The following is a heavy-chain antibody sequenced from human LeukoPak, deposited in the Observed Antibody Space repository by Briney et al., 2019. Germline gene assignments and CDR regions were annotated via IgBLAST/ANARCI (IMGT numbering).Heavy chain of an antibody. D-gene: IGHD3-22*01. CDR3: AREPPRTMIVDY. CDR1: GGSLSGYY. J-gene: IGHJ4*02. Sequence: SETLSLTCAVYGGSLSGYYWSWIRQPPGKGLEWIGEINHSGSTNYNPSLKSRVTISVDTSKNQFSLKLSSVTAADTAVYYCAREPPRTMIVDYWGQGTLVTVSS. V-gene: IGHV4-34*01. CDR2: INHSGST.